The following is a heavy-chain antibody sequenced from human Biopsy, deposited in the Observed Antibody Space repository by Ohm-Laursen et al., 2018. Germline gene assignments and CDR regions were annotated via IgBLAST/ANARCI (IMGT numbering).Heavy chain of an antibody. J-gene: IGHJ6*02. CDR3: ARVPAYPVIDGYFGLDL. V-gene: IGHV1-2*02. CDR1: GYTFAGYY. D-gene: IGHD2-21*01. CDR2: INPNSGNT. Sequence: ASVKVSCKASGYTFAGYYLHWVRQAPGHGLEWMAWINPNSGNTNYAQRFQGRLTVTRDTSIDAAYMELTSLTFADTAIYYCARVPAYPVIDGYFGLDLWGQGTTVTVSS.